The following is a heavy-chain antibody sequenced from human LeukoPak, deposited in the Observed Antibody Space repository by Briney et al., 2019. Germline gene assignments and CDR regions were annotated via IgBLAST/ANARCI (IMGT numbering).Heavy chain of an antibody. CDR1: GFTFSSHW. V-gene: IGHV3-74*01. J-gene: IGHJ6*02. CDR2: INSDGSSL. D-gene: IGHD3-9*01. Sequence: GGSLRLSCAASGFTFSSHWMHWVRQAPGKGLVWVACINSDGSSLTYADSVKGRFTISRDNAQSTLYLQMNSLRAEDTAVYYCARAGDYDILTGTGYYGMDVWDQGTTVTVSS. CDR3: ARAGDYDILTGTGYYGMDV.